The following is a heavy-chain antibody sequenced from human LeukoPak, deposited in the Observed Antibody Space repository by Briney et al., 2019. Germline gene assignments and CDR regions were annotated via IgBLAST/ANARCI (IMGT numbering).Heavy chain of an antibody. V-gene: IGHV3-30*18. J-gene: IGHJ4*02. D-gene: IGHD1-26*01. CDR1: KFTFSHYG. Sequence: GGSLRLSCTASKFTFSHYGMQWVRQAPGKGLEWVAVISSDGSIKVYADSVKGRFTLSRDNSINTVDMQMNSLRAEDTALYYCAKWAVGATIYFDYWGQGTLVTVSS. CDR3: AKWAVGATIYFDY. CDR2: ISSDGSIK.